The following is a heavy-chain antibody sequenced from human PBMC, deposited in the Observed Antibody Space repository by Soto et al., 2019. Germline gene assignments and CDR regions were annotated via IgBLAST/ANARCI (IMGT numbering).Heavy chain of an antibody. D-gene: IGHD2-2*01. CDR3: ARGYCSSTSCYLPKTNYYYYYYGMDV. CDR2: IIPIFGTA. Sequence: SVKVSCKASGGTFSSYAISWVRQAPGQGLEWMGGIIPIFGTANYAQKFQGRVTITADESTSTAYMELSSLRSEDTAVYYCARGYCSSTSCYLPKTNYYYYYYGMDVWGQGTTVTVSS. V-gene: IGHV1-69*13. CDR1: GGTFSSYA. J-gene: IGHJ6*02.